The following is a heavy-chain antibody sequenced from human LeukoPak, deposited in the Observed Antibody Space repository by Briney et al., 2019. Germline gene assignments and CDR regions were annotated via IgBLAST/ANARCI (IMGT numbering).Heavy chain of an antibody. CDR1: GGSFSGYY. CDR2: IYYSGST. J-gene: IGHJ4*02. V-gene: IGHV4-34*01. CDR3: ARLSIAAAVSFDY. Sequence: SETLSLTCAVYGGSFSGYYWSWIRQPPGKGLEWIGSIYYSGSTYYNPSLKSRVTISVDTSKNQFSLKLSSVTAADTAVYYCARLSIAAAVSFDYWGQGTLVTVSS. D-gene: IGHD6-13*01.